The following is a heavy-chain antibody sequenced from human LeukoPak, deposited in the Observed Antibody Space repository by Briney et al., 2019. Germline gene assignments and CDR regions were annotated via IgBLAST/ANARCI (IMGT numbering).Heavy chain of an antibody. CDR1: GYSISSGYY. D-gene: IGHD2-15*01. Sequence: SETLSLTCTVSGYSISSGYYWGWIRQPPGKGLEWIGSIYHSGSTYYNPSLKSRVTISVDTSKNQFSLKLSSVTAADTAVYYCARERPSVVVVAATCFDYWGQGTLVTVSS. CDR3: ARERPSVVVVAATCFDY. CDR2: IYHSGST. J-gene: IGHJ4*02. V-gene: IGHV4-38-2*02.